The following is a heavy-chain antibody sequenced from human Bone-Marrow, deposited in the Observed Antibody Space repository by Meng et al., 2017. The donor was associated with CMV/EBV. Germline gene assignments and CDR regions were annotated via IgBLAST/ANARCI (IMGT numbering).Heavy chain of an antibody. CDR1: GFTFNSYW. CDR2: ISSSSSYI. Sequence: GESLKISCAASGFTFNSYWLHWVRQAPGKGLEWVSSISSSSSYIYYADSVKGRFTISRDNAKNSLYLQMNSLRAEDTAVYYCARAVDSELHFWSGYYPYYYYGMDVWGQGTTVTVSS. J-gene: IGHJ6*02. D-gene: IGHD3-3*01. V-gene: IGHV3-21*01. CDR3: ARAVDSELHFWSGYYPYYYYGMDV.